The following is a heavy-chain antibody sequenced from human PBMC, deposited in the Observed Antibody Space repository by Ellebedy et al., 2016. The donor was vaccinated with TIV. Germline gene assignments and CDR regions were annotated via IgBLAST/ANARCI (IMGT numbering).Heavy chain of an antibody. CDR3: AGESSSGWNRFDS. J-gene: IGHJ5*01. D-gene: IGHD6-25*01. V-gene: IGHV4-61*08. Sequence: MPSETLSLTCTVSGDSVTSRDYNWNSIRQPPGKGLEWTGCIYLSWSTIYNPSLRSRVTISVDTAKNQFSLRLNSVTAAETAMYFCAGESSSGWNRFDSWGQGTLVTVSS. CDR1: GDSVTSRDYN. CDR2: IYLSWST.